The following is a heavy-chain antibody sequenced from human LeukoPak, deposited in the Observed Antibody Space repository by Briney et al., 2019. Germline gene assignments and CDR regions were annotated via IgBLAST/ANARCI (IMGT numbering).Heavy chain of an antibody. CDR1: GGSISSYY. D-gene: IGHD6-13*01. CDR3: ARGIAAAAPVDY. Sequence: SETLSLTCTVSGGSISSYYWSWIRQPPGKGLEWIGYIYYSGSTNYNPSLKSRVTISVDTSKNQFSLKLSSVTAADTAVYYCARGIAAAAPVDYWGQGTLVTVSS. J-gene: IGHJ4*02. V-gene: IGHV4-59*01. CDR2: IYYSGST.